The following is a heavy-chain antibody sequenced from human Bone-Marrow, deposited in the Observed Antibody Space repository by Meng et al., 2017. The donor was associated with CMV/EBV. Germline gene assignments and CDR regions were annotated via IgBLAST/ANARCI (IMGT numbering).Heavy chain of an antibody. J-gene: IGHJ5*02. CDR1: GGTFSSYA. D-gene: IGHD1-7*01. Sequence: KVSCKASGGTFSSYAISWVRQAPGQGLEWMGGIIPIFGTANYAQKFQGRVTITTDQSTSTAYMELSSLRSEDTAVYYCARQLQDWFDPWGQGTLVTVSS. CDR2: IIPIFGTA. V-gene: IGHV1-69*05. CDR3: ARQLQDWFDP.